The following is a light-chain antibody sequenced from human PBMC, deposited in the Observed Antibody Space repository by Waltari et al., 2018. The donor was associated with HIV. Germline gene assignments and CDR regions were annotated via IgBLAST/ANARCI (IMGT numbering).Light chain of an antibody. CDR2: EVT. V-gene: IGLV2-8*01. CDR3: SSYAGGNNLV. Sequence: QSALTQPPSASGSPGQSVTIPCTGHSSDVGGYNFVPWYQQHPGKAPKLMIFEVTKRPSGVPARFSGSKTGNTASLTVSGLQADDEADYYCSSYAGGNNLVFGGGTKLTVL. CDR1: SSDVGGYNF. J-gene: IGLJ2*01.